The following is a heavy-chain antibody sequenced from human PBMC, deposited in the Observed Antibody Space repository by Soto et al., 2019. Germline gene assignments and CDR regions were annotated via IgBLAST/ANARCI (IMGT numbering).Heavy chain of an antibody. CDR2: IWYDGSNK. CDR1: GFTFSSYG. CDR3: ARESSGSSEYFQH. V-gene: IGHV3-33*01. Sequence: GGSLRLSCAASGFTFSSYGMHWVRQAPCKGLEWVAVIWYDGSNKYYADSVKGRFTISRDNSKNTLYLQMNSLRADDTAVYYCARESSGSSEYFQHWGQGTLVTVSS. J-gene: IGHJ1*01. D-gene: IGHD1-26*01.